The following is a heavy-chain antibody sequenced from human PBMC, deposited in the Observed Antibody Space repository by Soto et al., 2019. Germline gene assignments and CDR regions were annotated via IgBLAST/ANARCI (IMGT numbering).Heavy chain of an antibody. D-gene: IGHD3-3*01. CDR3: ARGGGVGVAGSAAFDM. CDR2: INPATGAA. V-gene: IGHV1-2*02. CDR1: GYPVTAYY. J-gene: IGHJ3*02. Sequence: QLHLVQSGAVVKKPGASVTVSCSASGYPVTAYYMHWVRQAPGRGLEWMGGINPATGAAKYTQTFPGRVTLPGDPSTSTVFKELGGLTSEDTAVFYCARGGGVGVAGSAAFDMWGQGTLVTVSS.